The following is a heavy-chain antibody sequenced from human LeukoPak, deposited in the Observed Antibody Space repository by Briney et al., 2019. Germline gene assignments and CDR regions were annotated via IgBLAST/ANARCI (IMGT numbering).Heavy chain of an antibody. CDR2: LNSDGSST. D-gene: IGHD3-16*01. J-gene: IGHJ4*02. Sequence: PGGSLRLSCAASGFTFSRYWMHWVRHAPGKGLVWVSRLNSDGSSTTYADSVKGRFTISRDNAKNTLYLQMNSLRAEDTAVYYCVRGGGYYFDYWGQGTLVTVSS. CDR1: GFTFSRYW. V-gene: IGHV3-74*01. CDR3: VRGGGYYFDY.